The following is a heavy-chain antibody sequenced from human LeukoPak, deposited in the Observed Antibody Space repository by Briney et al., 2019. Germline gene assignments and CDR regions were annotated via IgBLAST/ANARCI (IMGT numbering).Heavy chain of an antibody. D-gene: IGHD6-13*01. CDR1: GGTFSSYA. Sequence: ASVKVSCKASGGTFSSYAISWVRQAPGQGLEWMGGIIPIFGTANYAQKFQGRVTITADESTSTAYMELSSLRSEDTAVYYCARGTTGYSSSWYGVGYYGMDVWGKGTTVTVSS. J-gene: IGHJ6*04. CDR2: IIPIFGTA. CDR3: ARGTTGYSSSWYGVGYYGMDV. V-gene: IGHV1-69*01.